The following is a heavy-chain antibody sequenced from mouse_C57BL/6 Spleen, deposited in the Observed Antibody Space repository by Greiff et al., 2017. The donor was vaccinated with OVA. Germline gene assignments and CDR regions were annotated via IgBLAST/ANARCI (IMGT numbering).Heavy chain of an antibody. Sequence: QVQLKQSGPELVKPGASVKLSCKASGYTFTRYDINWVKQRPGQGLEWIGRIYPRDGSNKYNEKLKGKGTLTVDTSYSTAYMEIESRTSDDSPVSICARGGVTGFADWGQGTLVTVSA. V-gene: IGHV1-85*01. CDR3: ARGGVTGFAD. CDR2: IYPRDGSN. J-gene: IGHJ3*01. CDR1: GYTFTRYD. D-gene: IGHD2-12*01.